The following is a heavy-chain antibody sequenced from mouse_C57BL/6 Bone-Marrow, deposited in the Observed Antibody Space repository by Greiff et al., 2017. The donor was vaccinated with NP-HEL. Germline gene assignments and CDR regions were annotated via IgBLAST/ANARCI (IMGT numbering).Heavy chain of an antibody. CDR1: GYTFTSYD. CDR2: IYPRDGST. CDR3: AREWGYYYGSSYVGYYAMDY. J-gene: IGHJ4*01. V-gene: IGHV1-85*01. Sequence: VQLQQSGPELVKPGASVKLSCKASGYTFTSYDINWVKQRPGQGLEWIGWIYPRDGSTKYNEKFKGKATLTVGTYSSTAYMELHSLTSEDSAVYFCAREWGYYYGSSYVGYYAMDYWGQGTSVTVSS. D-gene: IGHD1-1*01.